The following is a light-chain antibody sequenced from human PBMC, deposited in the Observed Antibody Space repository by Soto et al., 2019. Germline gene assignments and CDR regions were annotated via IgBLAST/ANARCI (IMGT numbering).Light chain of an antibody. J-gene: IGKJ1*01. CDR1: QGISSW. V-gene: IGKV1-12*01. Sequence: DIQMTQSPSSVSASVGDRVTITCRASQGISSWLAWYQQKPGKAPKLLIYAASSPQTGVPSRFSGSGSGTYFTLTISSLQPEDFASYYRQQGISCPWTFGQVTKVEIK. CDR2: AAS. CDR3: QQGISCPWT.